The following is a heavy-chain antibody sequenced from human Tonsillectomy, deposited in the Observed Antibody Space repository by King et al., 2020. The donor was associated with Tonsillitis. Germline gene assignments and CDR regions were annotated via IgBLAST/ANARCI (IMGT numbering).Heavy chain of an antibody. J-gene: IGHJ4*02. CDR2: VYRGGGTT. D-gene: IGHD3-10*01. V-gene: IGHV3-23*03. CDR3: AKDRGGWQFDY. CDR1: GFTFSNFA. Sequence: VQLVESGGGLVQPGGSLRLSCAASGFTFSNFAMNWVRQAPGKGLEWVSVVYRGGGTTYADLVKGRFTNSRDDSKTTLYLQMNSLRAEDTAVYYCAKDRGGWQFDYWGQGTLVTVSS.